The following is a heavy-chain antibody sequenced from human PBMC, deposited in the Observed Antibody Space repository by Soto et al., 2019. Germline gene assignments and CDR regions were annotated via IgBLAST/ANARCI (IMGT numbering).Heavy chain of an antibody. CDR1: GGSISSYY. D-gene: IGHD6-19*01. Sequence: TSETLSLTCTVSGGSISSYYWRWIRQPPGKGLEWIGYIYYSGSTNYNPSLKSRVTISVDTSKNEFSLRPGSVTAAATAVYFCARSVAVPGAHIDYWGQGTQDTVPS. CDR2: IYYSGST. J-gene: IGHJ4*02. V-gene: IGHV4-59*01. CDR3: ARSVAVPGAHIDY.